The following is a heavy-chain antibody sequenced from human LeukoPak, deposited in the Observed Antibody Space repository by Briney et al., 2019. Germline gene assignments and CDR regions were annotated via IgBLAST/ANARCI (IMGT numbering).Heavy chain of an antibody. J-gene: IGHJ4*02. CDR3: ARDTSTGYYGSLYYFDY. V-gene: IGHV4-38-2*02. CDR1: GYSITSGYY. Sequence: SETLSLTCTVSGYSITSGYYWGWIRQPPGKGLEWIGSVHHSGSTHYKPSLNSRVTISVDTSKNQFSLKLNSVTAADSAVYYCARDTSTGYYGSLYYFDYWGQGTLVTVSS. D-gene: IGHD3-22*01. CDR2: VHHSGST.